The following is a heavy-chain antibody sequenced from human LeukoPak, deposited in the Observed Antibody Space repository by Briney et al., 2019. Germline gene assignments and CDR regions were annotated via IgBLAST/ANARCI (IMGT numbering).Heavy chain of an antibody. J-gene: IGHJ6*02. V-gene: IGHV3-7*03. CDR3: ARGGGLDV. D-gene: IGHD3-16*01. CDR1: GFTLTDNW. Sequence: GGSLRLSCEASGFTLTDNWMSWVRQAPGKGLEWVASINHNGNVNYYVDSVKGRFTISRDNAKNSLYLQMSNLRAEDTAVYFCARGGGLDVWGQGATVTVSS. CDR2: INHNGNVN.